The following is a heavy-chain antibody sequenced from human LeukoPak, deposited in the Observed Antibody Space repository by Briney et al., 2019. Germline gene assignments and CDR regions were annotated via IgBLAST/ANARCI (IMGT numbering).Heavy chain of an antibody. D-gene: IGHD4-17*01. Sequence: KTSETLSLTCTVSGGSISSGSYYWSWIRQPAGKGLEWIGRIYTSGSTNYNPSLKSRVTISVQTSKNQFSLKLSSVTAADTAVYYCARGLNRNDYGDYGYWGQGTLVTASS. CDR2: IYTSGST. CDR1: GGSISSGSYY. J-gene: IGHJ4*02. V-gene: IGHV4-61*02. CDR3: ARGLNRNDYGDYGY.